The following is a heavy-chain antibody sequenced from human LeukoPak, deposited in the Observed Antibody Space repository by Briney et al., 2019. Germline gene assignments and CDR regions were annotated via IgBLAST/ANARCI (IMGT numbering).Heavy chain of an antibody. J-gene: IGHJ4*02. CDR1: GFTFSSYA. D-gene: IGHD5-18*01. CDR2: ISGSGGST. V-gene: IGHV3-23*01. Sequence: PGGSLRLSCAASGFTFSSYAMSWVRQAPGKGLEWVSAISGSGGSTYYADSVKGRFTISRDNSKNTLYLQMNSLRAEDTALYYCARDRGSYGYGASDYWGQGTLVTVSS. CDR3: ARDRGSYGYGASDY.